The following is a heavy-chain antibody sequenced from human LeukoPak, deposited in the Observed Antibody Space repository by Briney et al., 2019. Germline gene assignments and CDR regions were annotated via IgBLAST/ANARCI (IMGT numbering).Heavy chain of an antibody. Sequence: SETLSLTCAVYGGSFSGYYWSWIRQPPGKGLEWIGEINHSGSTNYNPSLKSRVTISVDTSKNQFSLKLSSVTAADTAVYYCARDNGDSYGSSDAFDIWGQGTMVTVSS. CDR1: GGSFSGYY. D-gene: IGHD5-18*01. V-gene: IGHV4-34*01. CDR2: INHSGST. CDR3: ARDNGDSYGSSDAFDI. J-gene: IGHJ3*02.